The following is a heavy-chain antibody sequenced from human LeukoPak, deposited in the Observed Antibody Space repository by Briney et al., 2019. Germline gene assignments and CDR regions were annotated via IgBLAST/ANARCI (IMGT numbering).Heavy chain of an antibody. D-gene: IGHD6-19*01. J-gene: IGHJ2*01. CDR2: INHSGST. CDR1: GGSFSGYY. Sequence: SETLSLTRAVYGGSFSGYYWSWIRQPPGRGLEWIGEINHSGSTNYNPSLKSRVTISVDTSKNQFSLKLSSVTAADTAVYYCARGWVAVAGYPWYFDLWGRGTLVTVSS. V-gene: IGHV4-34*01. CDR3: ARGWVAVAGYPWYFDL.